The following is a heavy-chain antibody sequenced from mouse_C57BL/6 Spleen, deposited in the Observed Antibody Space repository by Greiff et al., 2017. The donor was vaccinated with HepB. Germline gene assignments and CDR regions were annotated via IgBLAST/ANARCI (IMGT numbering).Heavy chain of an antibody. V-gene: IGHV1-20*01. D-gene: IGHD1-1*01. CDR3: ARGPGYYGRRAWFAY. CDR1: GYSFTGYF. Sequence: EVQLQQSGPELVKPGDSVKISCKASGYSFTGYFMNWVMQSHGKSLEWIGRINPYNGDTFYNQKFKGKATLTVDKSSSTAHMELRSLTSEDSAVYYCARGPGYYGRRAWFAYWGQGTLVTVSA. CDR2: INPYNGDT. J-gene: IGHJ3*01.